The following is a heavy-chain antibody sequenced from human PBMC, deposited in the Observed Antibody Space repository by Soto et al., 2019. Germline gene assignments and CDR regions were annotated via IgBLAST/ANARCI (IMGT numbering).Heavy chain of an antibody. CDR2: ISSSSSYI. Sequence: GSLRLSCAASGFTFSSYSMNWVRQAPGKALEWVSSISSSSSYIYYADSVKGRFTISRDNAKNSLYLQMNSLRAEDTAVYYCARGDTAMVDYYYYYGMDVWGQGTTVTVSS. V-gene: IGHV3-21*01. J-gene: IGHJ6*02. CDR1: GFTFSSYS. CDR3: ARGDTAMVDYYYYYGMDV. D-gene: IGHD5-18*01.